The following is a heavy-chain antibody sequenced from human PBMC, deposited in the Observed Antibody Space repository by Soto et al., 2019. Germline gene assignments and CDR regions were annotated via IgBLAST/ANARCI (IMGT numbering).Heavy chain of an antibody. Sequence: QVQLAQSGAEVKKPGASVKVSCKASGYTFTGYFIHWVRQAPGQGLEWMGWINPNSGATKYAQKFQGRVTLTRDASITTSYMDINILRPADTVVFYCARGGGTILAPLPWGQGTLVTVSS. J-gene: IGHJ5*02. CDR2: INPNSGAT. CDR1: GYTFTGYF. V-gene: IGHV1-2*02. CDR3: ARGGGTILAPLP. D-gene: IGHD1-26*01.